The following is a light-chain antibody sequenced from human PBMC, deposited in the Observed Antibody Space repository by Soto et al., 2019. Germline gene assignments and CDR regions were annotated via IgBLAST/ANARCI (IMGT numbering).Light chain of an antibody. CDR3: CSYAGSSTNYV. V-gene: IGLV2-23*01. Sequence: QSALTQPASVSGSPGQSITISCTGTSSDVGSYNLVSWYQQHPGKAPKLMIYEGSKRPSGVSNRFSGSKSGNTASLTISGHQAEDEADYYCCSYAGSSTNYVFGTGTKLTVL. CDR2: EGS. CDR1: SSDVGSYNL. J-gene: IGLJ1*01.